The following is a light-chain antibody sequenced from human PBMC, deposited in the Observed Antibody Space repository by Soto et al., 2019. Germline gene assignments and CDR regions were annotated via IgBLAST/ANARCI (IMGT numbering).Light chain of an antibody. V-gene: IGKV3-20*01. J-gene: IGKJ4*01. CDR1: QRVSRSN. CDR3: HHYGSTLLP. Sequence: IVLTQSPGTLSLSPGERATLSCKSSQRVSRSNIGWYQQKPGQAPSLLIYGAPKRTTGVPDRFSGSGSDTEFTLIISRLEPEDFAVYYCHHYGSTLLPFGGGTKVEIK. CDR2: GAP.